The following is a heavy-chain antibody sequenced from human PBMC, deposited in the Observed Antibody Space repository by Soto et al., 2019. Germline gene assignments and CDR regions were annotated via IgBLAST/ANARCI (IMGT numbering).Heavy chain of an antibody. CDR2: ISHTGTT. D-gene: IGHD3-22*01. CDR1: GDSISGSQW. J-gene: IGHJ6*02. CDR3: ARHGRNTMIAQLRHYAMDV. Sequence: PSETLSLTCTVSGDSISGSQWWSWVRLPPGKGLEWIGEISHTGTTNYNPSLKSRVTMSVDKPKNQFSLNLTSVTAADTAVYYCARHGRNTMIAQLRHYAMDVWGQGATVTVSS. V-gene: IGHV4-4*02.